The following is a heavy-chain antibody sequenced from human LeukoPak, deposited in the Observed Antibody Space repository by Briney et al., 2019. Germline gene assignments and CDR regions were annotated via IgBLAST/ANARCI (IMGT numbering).Heavy chain of an antibody. D-gene: IGHD6-6*01. Sequence: ASVKVSCKASGYTFTGYYMHWVRQAPGQGLEWMGWINPNSGGTNYAQKFQGRVTMTRDTSISTAYMELSRLRPDDTAVYYCARVDTAARRGDFDYWGQGTLVTVSS. V-gene: IGHV1-2*02. CDR1: GYTFTGYY. J-gene: IGHJ4*02. CDR2: INPNSGGT. CDR3: ARVDTAARRGDFDY.